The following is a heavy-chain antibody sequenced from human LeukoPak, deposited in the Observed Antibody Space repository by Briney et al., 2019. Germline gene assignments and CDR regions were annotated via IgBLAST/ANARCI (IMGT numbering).Heavy chain of an antibody. CDR1: GYTFTSYY. CDR2: IIPIFGTA. CDR3: ARDRREGLLWFGAYFDY. D-gene: IGHD3-10*01. J-gene: IGHJ4*02. Sequence: ASVKVSCKASGYTFTSYYMHWVRQAPGQGLEWMGGIIPIFGTANYAQKFQGRVTITADESTSTAYMELSSLRSEDTAVYYCARDRREGLLWFGAYFDYWGQGTLVTVSS. V-gene: IGHV1-69*13.